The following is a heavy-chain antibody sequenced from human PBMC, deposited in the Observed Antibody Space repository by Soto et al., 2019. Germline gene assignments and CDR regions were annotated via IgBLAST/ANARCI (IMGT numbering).Heavy chain of an antibody. D-gene: IGHD3-16*02. CDR2: MKSKTDGGTT. CDR1: GFTFSNAW. V-gene: IGHV3-15*07. J-gene: IGHJ4*01. CDR3: PTDSYITIVIIRLDY. Sequence: PGGSLRLSCAASGFTFSNAWINWVRQAPGKGLEWVGRMKSKTDGGTTDFAAPVKGRLAISRDDSKNMVYLQMNSLKTEDTAVYYCPTDSYITIVIIRLDYWGHGTLVPVSS.